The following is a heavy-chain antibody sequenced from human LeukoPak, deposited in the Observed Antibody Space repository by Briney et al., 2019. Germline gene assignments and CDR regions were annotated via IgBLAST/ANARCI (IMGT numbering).Heavy chain of an antibody. J-gene: IGHJ5*01. V-gene: IGHV4-34*01. CDR1: GGSFSGYY. D-gene: IGHD3-22*01. CDR2: INHSGST. CDR3: ARVTMIVVVITTAWFDS. Sequence: PSETLSLTCAVYGGSFSGYYWSWIRQPPGKGLECIGEINHSGSTNYNPSLKSRVTISVDTSKNQFSLKLSSVTAADTAVYYCARVTMIVVVITTAWFDSWGQGTLVTVSS.